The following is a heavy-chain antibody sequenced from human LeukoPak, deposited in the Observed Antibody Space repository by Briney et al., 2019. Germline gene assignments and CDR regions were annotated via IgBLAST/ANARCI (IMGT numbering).Heavy chain of an antibody. CDR2: IRYDESES. D-gene: IGHD3-10*01. CDR3: ARPGRKHYGSGNYLFFDY. CDR1: GFTFSSYG. J-gene: IGHJ4*02. Sequence: GGSLRLSCAASGFTFSSYGMHWVRQAPGKGLEWVSFIRYDESESYYADSVKGRFTISRDNSKNTLYVQMNSLRPEDTAVYYCARPGRKHYGSGNYLFFDYWGQGTLVTVSS. V-gene: IGHV3-30*02.